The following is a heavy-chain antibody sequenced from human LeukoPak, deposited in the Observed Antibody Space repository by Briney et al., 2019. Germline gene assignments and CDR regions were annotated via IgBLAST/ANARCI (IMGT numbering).Heavy chain of an antibody. CDR3: TKVQGFCTGSSCYPRTFDI. V-gene: IGHV3-53*01. CDR2: IYSGGST. J-gene: IGHJ3*02. Sequence: GGSLRLSCAASGFTFSDYYMSWVRQAPGKGLEWVSVIYSGGSTYYSDSVKGRFTISRDNSKNTVYLHINSLRAEDTAVYYCTKVQGFCTGSSCYPRTFDIWGQGTMVSVSS. CDR1: GFTFSDYY. D-gene: IGHD2-2*01.